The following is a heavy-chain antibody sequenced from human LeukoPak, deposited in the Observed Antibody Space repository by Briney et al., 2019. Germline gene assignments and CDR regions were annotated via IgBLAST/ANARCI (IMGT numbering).Heavy chain of an antibody. CDR3: ASRVAGTYYFDY. CDR2: ISSSSSYI. CDR1: GFTFSSYS. J-gene: IGHJ4*02. Sequence: GGSLRLSCAASGFTFSSYSMNWVRQAPGKGLGWVSSISSSSSYIYYADSVKGRFTISRDNAKNSLYLQMNSLRAEDTAVYYCASRVAGTYYFDYWGQGTLVTVSS. V-gene: IGHV3-21*03. D-gene: IGHD6-19*01.